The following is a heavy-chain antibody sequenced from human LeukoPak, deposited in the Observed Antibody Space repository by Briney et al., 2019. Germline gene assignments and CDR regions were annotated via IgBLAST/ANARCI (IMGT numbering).Heavy chain of an antibody. V-gene: IGHV4-4*07. CDR1: GGSISSYY. CDR3: ARDSPTYYYYYMDV. Sequence: SETLSLTCIVPGGSISSYYWSWIRPPAGKGLEWGGRIYTSGSTNYNPSLKSRVTMSVDTSKNQFSLKLSSVTAADTAVYYCARDSPTYYYYYMDVWGKGTTVTISS. J-gene: IGHJ6*03. CDR2: IYTSGST.